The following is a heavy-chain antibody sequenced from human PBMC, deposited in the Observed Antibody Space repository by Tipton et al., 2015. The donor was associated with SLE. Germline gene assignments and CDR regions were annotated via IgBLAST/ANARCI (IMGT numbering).Heavy chain of an antibody. Sequence: GLVKPSETLSLTCTVSGGSIDNYYWSWIRQPPGKGLEWIGYLSYNGTTNSNPSLKSRVTISVDTSKNQFSLKLNSVTAADTAVYYCARGIAAAGTGMTWGQGTLVTVSS. CDR2: LSYNGTT. D-gene: IGHD6-13*01. CDR1: GGSIDNYY. J-gene: IGHJ5*02. CDR3: ARGIAAAGTGMT. V-gene: IGHV4-59*12.